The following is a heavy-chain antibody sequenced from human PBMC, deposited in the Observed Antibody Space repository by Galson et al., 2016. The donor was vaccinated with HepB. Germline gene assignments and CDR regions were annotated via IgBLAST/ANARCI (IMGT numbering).Heavy chain of an antibody. CDR1: GFTFNSYG. CDR3: PREVHSDDFWSGYTLCYYGMDV. D-gene: IGHD3-3*01. CDR2: MSYGGSTK. V-gene: IGHV3-30*03. J-gene: IGHJ6*02. Sequence: SLRLSCAASGFTFNSYGVYWVRQTPGKRLEWVSFMSYGGSTKKYADSVKGRFTISRDNSKNTVYLQMNRLRPEDTAVYYCPREVHSDDFWSGYTLCYYGMDVWGQGTAVTVPS.